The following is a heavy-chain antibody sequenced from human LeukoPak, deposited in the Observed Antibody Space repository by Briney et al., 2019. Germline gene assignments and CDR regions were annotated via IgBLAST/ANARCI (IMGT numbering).Heavy chain of an antibody. Sequence: PRPPCAASGFTFSSYGMHWVRQAPGKGLEWVAFIRYDGSNKYYADSVKGRFTISRDNSKNTLYLQMNSLRAEDTAVYYCAKDHYYYEHTDFDYWGQGTLVTVSS. CDR1: GFTFSSYG. CDR2: IRYDGSNK. D-gene: IGHD3-22*01. V-gene: IGHV3-30*02. CDR3: AKDHYYYEHTDFDY. J-gene: IGHJ4*02.